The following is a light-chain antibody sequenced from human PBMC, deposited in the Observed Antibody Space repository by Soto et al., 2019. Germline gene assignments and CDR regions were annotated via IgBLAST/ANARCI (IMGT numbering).Light chain of an antibody. Sequence: EIVLTQSPATLSLSPGERASFSCMASQIIRSNLAWYQHKPGQAPRLLISDASAGATGIPARFSGSGSGTEFTLTINSLQSEDFAVYYCQQYDNWPVTFGGGTKVDIK. CDR1: QIIRSN. CDR3: QQYDNWPVT. J-gene: IGKJ4*01. CDR2: DAS. V-gene: IGKV3D-15*01.